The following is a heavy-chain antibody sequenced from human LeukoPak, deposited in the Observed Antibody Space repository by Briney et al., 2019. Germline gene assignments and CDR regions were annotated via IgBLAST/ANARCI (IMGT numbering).Heavy chain of an antibody. J-gene: IGHJ4*02. CDR3: ARTGSGSYDLFDY. Sequence: SETLSLTCTVSGYSVSSGYYWGWIRQPPGKGLEWIGYIYYSGSTNYNPSLKSRVTISVDTSKNQFSLKLSSVTAADTAVYYCARTGSGSYDLFDYWGQGTLVTVSS. V-gene: IGHV4-61*01. D-gene: IGHD3-10*01. CDR2: IYYSGST. CDR1: GYSVSSGYY.